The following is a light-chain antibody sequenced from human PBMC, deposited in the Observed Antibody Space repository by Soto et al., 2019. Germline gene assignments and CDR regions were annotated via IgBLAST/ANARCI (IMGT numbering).Light chain of an antibody. V-gene: IGLV2-14*01. CDR1: SSDVGDGDF. CDR3: CSYTRSYTGV. Sequence: QSALTQPASVSGSPRQSITISCTGTSSDVGDGDFVSWYQQRPGNAPKLMIYKVSNRPSGVSNRFSGSKSGNTASLTISGLQAEDEDDYYCCSYTRSYTGVFGGGTKLTVL. J-gene: IGLJ3*02. CDR2: KVS.